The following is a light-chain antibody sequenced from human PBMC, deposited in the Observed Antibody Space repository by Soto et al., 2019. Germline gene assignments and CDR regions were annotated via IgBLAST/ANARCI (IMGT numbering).Light chain of an antibody. CDR3: QQTPRRPLS. V-gene: IGKV1-12*01. CDR1: QGVGGW. CDR2: ATS. J-gene: IGKJ3*01. Sequence: IQMTQSPSSVSASVGDRVTMTCRASQGVGGWLAWYQQKPGKVPKLLIYATSSLHSGVPSRFSGSGSGTDFTLSISSLQPEDFATYNCQQTPRRPLSFGTGNKVDI.